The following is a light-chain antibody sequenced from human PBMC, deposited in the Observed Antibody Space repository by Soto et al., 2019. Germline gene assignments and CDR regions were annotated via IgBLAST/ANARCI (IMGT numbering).Light chain of an antibody. CDR3: SSYTTSNTRQIV. J-gene: IGLJ1*01. CDR1: SSDVGGYNY. Sequence: QSELNQPASVSGSPGQSITFSCTGTSSDVGGYNYVSWYQHHPGKAPKLIIYDVSNRPSGVSNRFSGSKSGNTASLTISGLQPEDDADYYCSSYTTSNTRQIVFGTGTKVTVL. V-gene: IGLV2-14*03. CDR2: DVS.